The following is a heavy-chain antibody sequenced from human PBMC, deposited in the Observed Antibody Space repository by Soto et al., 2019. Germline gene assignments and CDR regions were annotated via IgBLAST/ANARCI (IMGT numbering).Heavy chain of an antibody. CDR2: ISAYNGNT. CDR3: ATAKWDYYDTNGQPAYYFDY. CDR1: GYTFTSYG. Sequence: QVQLVQSGAEVKKPGASVKVSCKASGYTFTSYGISWVRQAPGQGLEWMGWISAYNGNTNYAQKLQGRVTMTTDTSTSTAYMELRSLRSDDTAVYYCATAKWDYYDTNGQPAYYFDYWGQGTLVTVSS. J-gene: IGHJ4*02. D-gene: IGHD3-22*01. V-gene: IGHV1-18*01.